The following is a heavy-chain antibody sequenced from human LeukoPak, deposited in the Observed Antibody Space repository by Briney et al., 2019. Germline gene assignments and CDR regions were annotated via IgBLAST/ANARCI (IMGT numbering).Heavy chain of an antibody. V-gene: IGHV6-1*01. Sequence: SQTLSLTCAISGDSVSTTTSIWNWIRQSPSRSLERLGRTYYRSKWNYDYADSVKSRITISPDTSENQFSLQLQFVTPEDSAVYYCARRRHANNGVDVWGQGTTVTVSS. CDR1: GDSVSTTTSI. CDR3: ARRRHANNGVDV. CDR2: TYYRSKWNY. J-gene: IGHJ6*02.